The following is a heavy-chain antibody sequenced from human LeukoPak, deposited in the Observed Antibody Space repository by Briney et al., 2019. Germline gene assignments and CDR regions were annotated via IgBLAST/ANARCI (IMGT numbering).Heavy chain of an antibody. CDR1: DGFITNYY. D-gene: IGHD4-17*01. J-gene: IGHJ4*02. CDR2: VHYSGTT. V-gene: IGHV4-59*07. CDR3: ATGYGDFRVEGRYFYS. Sequence: SDTLSLTCTVSDGFITNYYWSWVRQPPGKGLEFIGYVHYSGTTNYNPSLRSRVTISIDTSKKHFFLKSNSVTAADTAVYYCATGYGDFRVEGRYFYSWGQGTLVTVSS.